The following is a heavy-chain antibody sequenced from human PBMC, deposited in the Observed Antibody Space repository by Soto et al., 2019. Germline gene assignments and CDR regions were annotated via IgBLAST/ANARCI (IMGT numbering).Heavy chain of an antibody. CDR2: IFWDDDT. D-gene: IGHD3-10*01. Sequence: QITLKESGPTLVKPTQTLTLTCTFSGFSLSTSGVSVGWVRQPPGKALEWLALIFWDDDTRYSPSLRNRLTITKDTSKNEVVLTMINMDPVDTATYFCAHRLGEFGSRLAFDYWGQGTLVTVYS. CDR3: AHRLGEFGSRLAFDY. V-gene: IGHV2-5*02. CDR1: GFSLSTSGVS. J-gene: IGHJ4*02.